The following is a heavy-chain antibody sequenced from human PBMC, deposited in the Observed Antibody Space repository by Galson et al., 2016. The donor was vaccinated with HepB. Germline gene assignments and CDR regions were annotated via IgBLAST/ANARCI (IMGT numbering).Heavy chain of an antibody. CDR1: GFTFSSNA. Sequence: SLRLSCAASGFTFSSNAMSWVRQAPGKGLEWVAAISTSGGSTDYADSVRGRFTISRDNSKNVLYLQMNSLRAEDSALYYCAKGTTRLGDNWGQGILVTVSS. J-gene: IGHJ4*02. D-gene: IGHD4-11*01. CDR3: AKGTTRLGDN. V-gene: IGHV3-23*01. CDR2: ISTSGGST.